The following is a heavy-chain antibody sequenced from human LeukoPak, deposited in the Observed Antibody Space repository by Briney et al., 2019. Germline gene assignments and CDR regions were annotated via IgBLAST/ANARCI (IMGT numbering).Heavy chain of an antibody. D-gene: IGHD6-19*01. CDR1: GFTFSSYA. CDR3: AKDTPREAVAGTALHY. CDR2: ISHNGGST. V-gene: IGHV3-23*01. J-gene: IGHJ4*02. Sequence: GGSLRLSCAASGFTFSSYAMSWVRQAPGKGLEWVSAISHNGGSTYYADSVKGRFTISRDNSKNTAYLEMNSLTAADTAVYYCAKDTPREAVAGTALHYWRQGTLVSVPS.